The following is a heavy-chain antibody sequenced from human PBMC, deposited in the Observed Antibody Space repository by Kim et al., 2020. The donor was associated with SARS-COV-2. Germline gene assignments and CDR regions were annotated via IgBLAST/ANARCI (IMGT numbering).Heavy chain of an antibody. CDR1: GFIFDDYA. Sequence: GGSLRLSCAASGFIFDDYAMHWVRQAPGKGLEWVSGISWNSGKIAYADSVKGRFSISRDNAKNSLYLQMNSLRADDTAVYYCVKDIAVADFYYFDYWGQGTRVTVSS. D-gene: IGHD6-19*01. J-gene: IGHJ4*02. CDR3: VKDIAVADFYYFDY. V-gene: IGHV3-9*01. CDR2: ISWNSGKI.